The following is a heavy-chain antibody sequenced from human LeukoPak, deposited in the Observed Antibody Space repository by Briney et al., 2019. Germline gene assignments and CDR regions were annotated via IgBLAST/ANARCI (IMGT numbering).Heavy chain of an antibody. Sequence: AGGSLRLSCAASGFTLSSYWMHWVRQAPGKGLEWVSGINWNGGSTGYADSVKGRFTISRDNAKNSLYLQMNSLRAEDTALYYCARMGGYSYGQTATYFDYWGQGTLVTVSS. CDR3: ARMGGYSYGQTATYFDY. CDR1: GFTLSSYW. V-gene: IGHV3-20*04. CDR2: INWNGGST. D-gene: IGHD5-18*01. J-gene: IGHJ4*02.